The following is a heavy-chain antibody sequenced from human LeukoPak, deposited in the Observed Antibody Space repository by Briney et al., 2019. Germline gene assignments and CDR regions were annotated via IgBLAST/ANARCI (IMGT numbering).Heavy chain of an antibody. J-gene: IGHJ3*02. CDR2: INWNGGST. V-gene: IGHV3-20*04. Sequence: PGGSLRLSCAASGFTFDDYGMSWVRQAPGKGLEWVSGINWNGGSTGYADSVKGRFTISRDNAKNSLYLQMNSLRAEDTALYYCARESGTAKPNDAFDIWGQGTMVTVSS. CDR3: ARESGTAKPNDAFDI. CDR1: GFTFDDYG. D-gene: IGHD6-13*01.